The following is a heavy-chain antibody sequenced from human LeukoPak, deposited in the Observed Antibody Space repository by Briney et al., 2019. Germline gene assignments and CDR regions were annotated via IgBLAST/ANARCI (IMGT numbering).Heavy chain of an antibody. D-gene: IGHD6-19*01. Sequence: GGSLRLSCAASGFTFSSYAMSWVRQAPGKGLEWVSAISGSGGSTYYADSVKGRFTISRDNSKNTLYLQMNSLRAEDTAVYYCAKDVYAIVSIAVAGLHGYYFDYWGQGTLVTVSS. V-gene: IGHV3-23*01. CDR2: ISGSGGST. CDR3: AKDVYAIVSIAVAGLHGYYFDY. J-gene: IGHJ4*02. CDR1: GFTFSSYA.